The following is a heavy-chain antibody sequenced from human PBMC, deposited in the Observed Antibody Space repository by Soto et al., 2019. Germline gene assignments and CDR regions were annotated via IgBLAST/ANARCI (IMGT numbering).Heavy chain of an antibody. Sequence: QVQLQQWGAGLLKPSETLSLTCAVYGGSFSGYYWSWIRQPPGKGLEWIGEINHSGSTNYNPSLKSRVTISVDTSNNQFSLKLSSVTAADTAVYYCARLPRIAVAGNDGFDIWGQGTMVTVSS. CDR1: GGSFSGYY. J-gene: IGHJ3*02. CDR2: INHSGST. D-gene: IGHD6-19*01. V-gene: IGHV4-34*01. CDR3: ARLPRIAVAGNDGFDI.